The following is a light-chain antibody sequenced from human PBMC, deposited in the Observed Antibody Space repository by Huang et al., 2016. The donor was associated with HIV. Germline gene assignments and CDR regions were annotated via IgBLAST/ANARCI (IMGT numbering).Light chain of an antibody. CDR3: QQYYSFPYT. J-gene: IGKJ2*01. CDR1: QDITNY. V-gene: IGKV1-16*01. Sequence: DIQMTQSPSSVSSSVGDRVTITCRASQDITNYLAWFQQKPGKPPRSLIYDASSLQSGVPSRFSGRGSGTGFTLTITSLQPEDSGTYYCQQYYSFPYTFGQGTKLEIK. CDR2: DAS.